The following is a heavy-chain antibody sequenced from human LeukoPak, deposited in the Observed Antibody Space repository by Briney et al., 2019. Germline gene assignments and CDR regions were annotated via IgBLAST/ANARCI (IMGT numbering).Heavy chain of an antibody. CDR3: ARGAPDHGAYNWFDP. CDR1: GYTFTSYG. D-gene: IGHD4-17*01. V-gene: IGHV1-18*01. Sequence: ASVKVSCKASGYTFTSYGISWVRQAPGQGLEWMGWISAYNGNTNYAQKLQGRVTMTTDTSTSTAYMELRSLRSDDTAVYYCARGAPDHGAYNWFDPWGQGTLVTVSS. CDR2: ISAYNGNT. J-gene: IGHJ5*02.